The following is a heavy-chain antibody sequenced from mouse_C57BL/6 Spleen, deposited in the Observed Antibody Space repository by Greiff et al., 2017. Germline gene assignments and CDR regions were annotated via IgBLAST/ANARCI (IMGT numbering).Heavy chain of an antibody. V-gene: IGHV1-72*01. Sequence: QVHVKQPGAELVKPGASVKLSCKASGYTFTSYWMHWVKQRPGRGLEWIGRIDPNSGGTKYNEKFKSKATLTVDKPSSTAYMQLSSLTSEDSAVYYCARSRGSSDLYAMDYWGQGTSVTVSS. CDR2: IDPNSGGT. CDR3: ARSRGSSDLYAMDY. J-gene: IGHJ4*01. CDR1: GYTFTSYW. D-gene: IGHD1-1*01.